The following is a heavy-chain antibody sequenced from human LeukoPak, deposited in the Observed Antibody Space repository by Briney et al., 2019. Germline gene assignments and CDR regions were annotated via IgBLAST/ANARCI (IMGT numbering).Heavy chain of an antibody. J-gene: IGHJ5*02. D-gene: IGHD3-3*01. V-gene: IGHV1-18*01. Sequence: ASVKVSCKAFGYTFTSYGISWVRQAPGQGLEWMGWISAYNGNTNYAQKLQGRVTMTTDTSTRTAYMELRSLRSDDTAVYYCARDRSSMKKYDFWSGYLWGFDPWGQGTLVTVSS. CDR2: ISAYNGNT. CDR3: ARDRSSMKKYDFWSGYLWGFDP. CDR1: GYTFTSYG.